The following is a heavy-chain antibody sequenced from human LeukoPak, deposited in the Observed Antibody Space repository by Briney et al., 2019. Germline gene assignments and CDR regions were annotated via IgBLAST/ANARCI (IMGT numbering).Heavy chain of an antibody. J-gene: IGHJ4*02. CDR2: ISSSGITM. D-gene: IGHD5-12*01. V-gene: IGHV3-48*03. CDR1: GFIFSNYE. CDR3: ARGWWSGYDAKLDY. Sequence: GGSLRLSCAASGFIFSNYEINWVRQAPGKGPEWVSYISSSGITMNYADSVKGRFTISRDNAKNSLYLQMNSLRAEDTAVYYCARGWWSGYDAKLDYWGQGALVTVSS.